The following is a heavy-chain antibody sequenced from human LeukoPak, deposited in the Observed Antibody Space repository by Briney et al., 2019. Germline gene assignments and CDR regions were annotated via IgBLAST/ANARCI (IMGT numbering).Heavy chain of an antibody. CDR1: GGSISSSSYY. Sequence: KPSETLSLTCTVSGGSISSSSYYWGWIRQPPGKGLEWIGSIYYSGGTYYNPSLKSRVTISVDTSKNQFSLKLSSVTAADTAVYYCARDSSSSDAFDIWGQGTMVTVSS. D-gene: IGHD2-2*01. CDR2: IYYSGGT. CDR3: ARDSSSSDAFDI. J-gene: IGHJ3*02. V-gene: IGHV4-39*01.